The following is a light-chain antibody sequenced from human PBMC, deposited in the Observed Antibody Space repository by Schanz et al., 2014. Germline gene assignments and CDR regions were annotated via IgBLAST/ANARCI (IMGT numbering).Light chain of an antibody. Sequence: QSALTQPASVSGSPGQSITISCTGTSSDVGSYNLVSWYQHHPGKAPKLMIYDVSDRPSGVSNRFSGSKSGNTASLTISGLQAEDEADYYCSSYTTTTWRVFGGGTKVTVL. CDR2: DVS. J-gene: IGLJ3*02. CDR1: SSDVGSYNL. V-gene: IGLV2-14*02. CDR3: SSYTTTTWRV.